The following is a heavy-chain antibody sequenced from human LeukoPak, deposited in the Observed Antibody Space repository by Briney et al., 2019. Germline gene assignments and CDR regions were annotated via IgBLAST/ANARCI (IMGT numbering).Heavy chain of an antibody. J-gene: IGHJ4*02. V-gene: IGHV4-59*08. CDR1: GGSFSGYY. CDR3: ATSGWYLLPGVY. CDR2: IYYSGST. Sequence: SETLSLTCAVYGGSFSGYYWSWIRQPPGKGLEWIGNIYYSGSTNYNPSLKSRVTISVDTSKNQFSLKLSSVTAADTAVYYCATSGWYLLPGVYWGQGTLVTVSS. D-gene: IGHD6-19*01.